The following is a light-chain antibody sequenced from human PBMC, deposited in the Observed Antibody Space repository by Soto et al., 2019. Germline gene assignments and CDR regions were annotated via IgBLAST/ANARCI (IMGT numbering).Light chain of an antibody. J-gene: IGKJ1*01. Sequence: DIQLTQSPSFLSASVGDRVTITCRASQGISNYLAWYQQKPGKAPKLLIYAASTLASGVPSRFSGSGSGTEFTLTISSVQPDDFASYYCQHYNSYGTFGQGTKVDIK. V-gene: IGKV1-9*01. CDR2: AAS. CDR3: QHYNSYGT. CDR1: QGISNY.